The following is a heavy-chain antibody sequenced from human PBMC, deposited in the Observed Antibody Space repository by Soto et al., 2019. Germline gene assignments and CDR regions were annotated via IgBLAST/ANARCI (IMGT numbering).Heavy chain of an antibody. Sequence: GGSLRLSCAASGFTFSTYSMNWVRQAPGKGLEWVSYISSSSSTIYYADSVKGRFTISRDNAKNSLYLQMNSLRAEDTAVYYCARHPERIAQIGWFDPWGQGTLVTVSA. CDR1: GFTFSTYS. CDR3: ARHPERIAQIGWFDP. J-gene: IGHJ5*02. CDR2: ISSSSSTI. D-gene: IGHD6-13*01. V-gene: IGHV3-48*01.